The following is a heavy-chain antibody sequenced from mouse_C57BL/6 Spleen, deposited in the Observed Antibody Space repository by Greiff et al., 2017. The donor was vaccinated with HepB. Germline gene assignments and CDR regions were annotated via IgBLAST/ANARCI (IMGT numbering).Heavy chain of an antibody. D-gene: IGHD2-4*01. V-gene: IGHV1-55*01. CDR3: ARSDYDGAWFAY. Sequence: QVPPKQPGAEPVKPGASVKMSFQAFCYTFPRHWITWVKQRPGQGLEWIGDIYPGRGSTNYNEKFKSKATLTVDTSSSTAYMQLSSLTSEDSAVYYCARSDYDGAWFAYWGQGTLVTVSA. J-gene: IGHJ3*01. CDR1: CYTFPRHW. CDR2: IYPGRGST.